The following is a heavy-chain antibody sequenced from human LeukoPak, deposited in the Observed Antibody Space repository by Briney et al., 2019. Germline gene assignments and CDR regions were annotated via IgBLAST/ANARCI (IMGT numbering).Heavy chain of an antibody. J-gene: IGHJ4*02. CDR2: ISSSSSYT. CDR3: ARGCGGDCYPFRDY. D-gene: IGHD2-21*02. V-gene: IGHV3-21*06. Sequence: PGGSLRLSCAASGFTFSSYSMNWVRQAPGKGLEWVSSISSSSSYTYYADSVKGRFTISRDNAKNSLYLQMSSLSAEDTAVYYCARGCGGDCYPFRDYWSQGTLVTVSS. CDR1: GFTFSSYS.